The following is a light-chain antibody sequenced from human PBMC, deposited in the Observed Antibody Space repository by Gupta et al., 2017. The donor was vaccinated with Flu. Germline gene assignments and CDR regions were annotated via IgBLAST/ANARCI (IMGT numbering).Light chain of an antibody. Sequence: EIEVTQSPATLSVSPGERATLSFRASQSVNSNLAWYQQKPGQTPRLLIIGASTRATGIPARFSGSGSATEFTLAISSLQSEDFAVYYCQQDNNWPRTFGQGTKVEIK. J-gene: IGKJ1*01. V-gene: IGKV3-15*01. CDR3: QQDNNWPRT. CDR2: GAS. CDR1: QSVNSN.